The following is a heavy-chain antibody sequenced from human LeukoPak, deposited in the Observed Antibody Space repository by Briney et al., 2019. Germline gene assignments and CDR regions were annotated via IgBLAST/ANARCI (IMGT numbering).Heavy chain of an antibody. V-gene: IGHV3-7*01. CDR2: IKQDGSEK. D-gene: IGHD3-22*01. CDR1: GFTFSSYW. CDR3: ARVGYYYHY. J-gene: IGHJ4*02. Sequence: GGSLRLSCAASGFTFSSYWMSWVRQAPGKGVEWVATIKQDGSEKDFVDSVKGRFTISRDNAKNSLYLQMNSLRAEDTALYYCARVGYYYHYWGQGTLVTVSS.